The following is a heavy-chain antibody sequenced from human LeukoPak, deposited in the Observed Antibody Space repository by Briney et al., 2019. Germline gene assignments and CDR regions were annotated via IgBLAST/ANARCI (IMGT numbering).Heavy chain of an antibody. CDR1: GDSVSSNSAA. J-gene: IGHJ4*02. Sequence: SQTLSLTCAISGDSVSSNSAAWNWIRQSPSRGLEWLGRTYYRSKWYNDYAVSVKSRITINPDTSKNQFSLQLNSVTPEGTAVYYCARDWVNYYDSSEPYYFDYWGQGTLVTVSS. CDR3: ARDWVNYYDSSEPYYFDY. CDR2: TYYRSKWYN. D-gene: IGHD3-22*01. V-gene: IGHV6-1*01.